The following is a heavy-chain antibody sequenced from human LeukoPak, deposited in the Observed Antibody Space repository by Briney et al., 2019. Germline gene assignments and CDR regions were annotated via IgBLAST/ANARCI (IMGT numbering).Heavy chain of an antibody. CDR3: AKFDYSLFDY. CDR2: IGGSGRYS. CDR1: GFTFKDFA. J-gene: IGHJ4*02. V-gene: IGHV3-23*01. D-gene: IGHD2-15*01. Sequence: GGSLRLSCAASGFTFKDFAMSLVRHAPRKGLEWVSGIGGSGRYSYSADSVKGRFTISRDNSKNTLYLQMNSLRAEDTAVYYCAKFDYSLFDYWGQGTLVTVSS.